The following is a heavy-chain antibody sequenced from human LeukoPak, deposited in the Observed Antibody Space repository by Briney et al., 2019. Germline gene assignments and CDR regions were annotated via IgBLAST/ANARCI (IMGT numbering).Heavy chain of an antibody. V-gene: IGHV3-23*01. CDR1: GFTFSSYA. CDR2: ISGSGDST. D-gene: IGHD3-3*01. CDR3: AKDQSDFWSGYYYFDY. Sequence: TGRSLRLSCAASGFTFSSYAMSWVRQAPGKGLEWVSAISGSGDSTYYGDSVKGRFTISRDNSKNTLYLQMNSLRAEDTAVYYCAKDQSDFWSGYYYFDYWGQGTLVTVSS. J-gene: IGHJ4*02.